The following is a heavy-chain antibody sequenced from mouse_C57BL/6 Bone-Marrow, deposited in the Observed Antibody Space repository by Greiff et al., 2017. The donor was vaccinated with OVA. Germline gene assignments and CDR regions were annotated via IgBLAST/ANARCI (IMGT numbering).Heavy chain of an antibody. J-gene: IGHJ4*01. CDR3: TRPHYGSSFYYAMDY. V-gene: IGHV6-6*01. CDR2: IRNKANNHAT. D-gene: IGHD1-1*01. Sequence: EVQLQESGGGLVQPGGSMKLSCAASGFTFSDAWMDWVRQSPEKGLEWVAEIRNKANNHATYYAESVKGRFTISRDDSKSSVYLQMNSLRAEDTGIYYCTRPHYGSSFYYAMDYWGQGTSVTVSS. CDR1: GFTFSDAW.